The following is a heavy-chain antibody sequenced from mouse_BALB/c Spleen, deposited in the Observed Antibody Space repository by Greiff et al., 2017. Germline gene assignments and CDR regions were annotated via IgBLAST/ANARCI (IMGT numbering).Heavy chain of an antibody. CDR3: TRRNYYGSGDY. CDR2: INPSNGGT. CDR1: GYTFTSYY. D-gene: IGHD1-1*01. J-gene: IGHJ2*01. Sequence: QVQLKQPGAELVKPGASVKLSCKASGYTFTSYYMYWVKQRPGQGLEWIGGINPSNGGTNFNEKFKSKATLTVDKSSSTAYMQLSSLTSEDSAVYYCTRRNYYGSGDYWGQGTTLTVSS. V-gene: IGHV1S81*02.